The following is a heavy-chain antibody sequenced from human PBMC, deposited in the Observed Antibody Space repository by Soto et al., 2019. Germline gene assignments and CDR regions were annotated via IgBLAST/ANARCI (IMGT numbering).Heavy chain of an antibody. J-gene: IGHJ5*02. Sequence: ASVKVSCKASGYTFTSYGISWVRQAPGQGLEWMGWISAYNGNTNYAQKLQGRVTMTTDTSTSTAYMELRSLRSDDTAVYYCARDSIVVVVAAIRTYNWFDPWGQGTLVTVSS. CDR2: ISAYNGNT. V-gene: IGHV1-18*01. D-gene: IGHD2-15*01. CDR1: GYTFTSYG. CDR3: ARDSIVVVVAAIRTYNWFDP.